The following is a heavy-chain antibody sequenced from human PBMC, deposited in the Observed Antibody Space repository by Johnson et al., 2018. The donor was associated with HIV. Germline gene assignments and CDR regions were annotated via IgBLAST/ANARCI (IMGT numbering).Heavy chain of an antibody. D-gene: IGHD2-2*01. CDR1: GFTFSSYG. CDR2: ISYDGGNK. V-gene: IGHV3-30*18. CDR3: AKADTMAGDAFDI. Sequence: QVQLVESGGGVVQPGRSLRLSCAASGFTFSSYGMHWVRQAPGKGLEWVAVISYDGGNKYYADSLNGRFTISRDNSKNTLYLQMNSLGVDDTAMYYCAKADTMAGDAFDIWGQGTMVTVSS. J-gene: IGHJ3*02.